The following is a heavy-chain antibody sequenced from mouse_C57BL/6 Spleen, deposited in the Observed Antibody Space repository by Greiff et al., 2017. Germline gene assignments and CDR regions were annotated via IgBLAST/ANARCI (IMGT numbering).Heavy chain of an antibody. CDR1: GYTFTSYT. V-gene: IGHV1-4*01. CDR3: ARSVYYGYSYYFDY. J-gene: IGHJ2*01. CDR2: INPSSGYT. D-gene: IGHD2-2*01. Sequence: QVQLQQSGAELARPGASVKMSCKASGYTFTSYTMHWVKQRPGQGLEWIGYINPSSGYTKYNQKFKDKATLTADKSSSTAYMQLSSLTSEDSAVYHCARSVYYGYSYYFDYWGQGTTLTVSS.